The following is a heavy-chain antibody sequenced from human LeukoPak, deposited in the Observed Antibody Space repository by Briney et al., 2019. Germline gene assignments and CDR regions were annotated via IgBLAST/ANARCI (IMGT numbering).Heavy chain of an antibody. D-gene: IGHD1-14*01. J-gene: IGHJ6*03. CDR2: INGDGSDP. CDR3: ARDGTFTGSNNYYYIDV. CDR1: GFTFSTSW. V-gene: IGHV3-74*01. Sequence: GGSLRLSCEASGFTFSTSWMYWVRQAPGKGLEWVSRINGDGSDPSYADFVKGRFTIARDNAKSTLYLEMKNLRAENTAVYYCARDGTFTGSNNYYYIDVWGKGTTVTISS.